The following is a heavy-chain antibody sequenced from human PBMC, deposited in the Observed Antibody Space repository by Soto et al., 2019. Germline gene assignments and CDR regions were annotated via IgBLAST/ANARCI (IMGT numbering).Heavy chain of an antibody. D-gene: IGHD2-15*01. CDR1: GFTFDDYT. CDR3: AKDSGQQRGGFDY. CDR2: ISWDGGST. J-gene: IGHJ4*02. V-gene: IGHV3-43*01. Sequence: EVRLVESGGVVVQPGGSLRLSCAASGFTFDDYTMHWVRQAPGKGLEWVSLISWDGGSTYYADSVKGRFTISRDNSKNSLYLQMNSLRTEDTALYYCAKDSGQQRGGFDYWGQGTLVTVSS.